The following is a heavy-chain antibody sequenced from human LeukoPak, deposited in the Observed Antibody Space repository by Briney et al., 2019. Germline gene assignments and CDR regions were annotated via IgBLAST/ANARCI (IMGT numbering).Heavy chain of an antibody. J-gene: IGHJ3*02. Sequence: GGSLRLSCAASGFTFSSYAMHWVRQAPGKGLEWVAVISYDGSNKYYADSVKGRFTISRDNSKNSLYLQMNSLRAEDTAVYYCARDINGAYYKYAFDIWGQGTMVTVSS. CDR1: GFTFSSYA. V-gene: IGHV3-30-3*01. CDR3: ARDINGAYYKYAFDI. D-gene: IGHD1-26*01. CDR2: ISYDGSNK.